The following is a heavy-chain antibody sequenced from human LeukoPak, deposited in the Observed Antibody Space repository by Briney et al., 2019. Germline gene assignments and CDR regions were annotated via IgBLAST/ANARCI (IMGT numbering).Heavy chain of an antibody. D-gene: IGHD3-22*01. CDR2: IRYDGSNK. J-gene: IGHJ4*02. CDR1: GFTFSSYG. V-gene: IGHV3-30*02. CDR3: AKELSADYYDSSGSDY. Sequence: GGSLRLSCAASGFTFSSYGMHWLRQAPGKGLEGVAFIRYDGSNKYYADSVKGRFTISRYNSKNTLYLQMNSLSAEDKAVYYCAKELSADYYDSSGSDYWGQGTLVTVSS.